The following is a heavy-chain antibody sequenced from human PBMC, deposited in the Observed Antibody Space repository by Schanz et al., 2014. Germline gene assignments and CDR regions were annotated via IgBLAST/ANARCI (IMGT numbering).Heavy chain of an antibody. CDR1: GGSVSSGGDY. V-gene: IGHV4-31*03. CDR2: ISYSGST. CDR3: ARDRDHGDLPGDI. J-gene: IGHJ3*02. D-gene: IGHD4-17*01. Sequence: QVQLQESGPGLVKPSQTLSLTCTASGGSVSSGGDYWSWIRQHPGKGLEWIGFISYSGSTYYNPSLKSRVTISVDTSKNQFSLNRSSATDADTAVYYCARDRDHGDLPGDIWGQGTMVTVSS.